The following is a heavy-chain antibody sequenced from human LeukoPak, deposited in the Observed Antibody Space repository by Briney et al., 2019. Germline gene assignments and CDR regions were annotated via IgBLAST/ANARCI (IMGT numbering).Heavy chain of an antibody. CDR2: ISSSSSYI. Sequence: GGSLRLSCAASGFTFSSYSMNWVRQAPGKGLEWVSSISSSSSYIYYADSVKGRFTISRDNSKNTLYLQMNSLRAEDTAVYYCAKDIHHYPEYFQHWGQGTLVTVSS. J-gene: IGHJ1*01. CDR1: GFTFSSYS. V-gene: IGHV3-21*04. D-gene: IGHD1-26*01. CDR3: AKDIHHYPEYFQH.